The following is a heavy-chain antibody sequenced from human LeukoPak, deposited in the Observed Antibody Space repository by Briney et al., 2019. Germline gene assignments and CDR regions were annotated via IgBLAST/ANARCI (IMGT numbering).Heavy chain of an antibody. CDR1: GFTFSSYA. Sequence: PGGSLRLSCAASGFTFSSYAMSWVRQAPGKGLEWASAISGSGGSTYYADSVKGRFTISRDNSKNTLYLQMNSLRAEDTAVYYCAKPRIAAAGTPEYFQHWGQGTLVTVSS. V-gene: IGHV3-23*01. J-gene: IGHJ1*01. CDR2: ISGSGGST. D-gene: IGHD6-13*01. CDR3: AKPRIAAAGTPEYFQH.